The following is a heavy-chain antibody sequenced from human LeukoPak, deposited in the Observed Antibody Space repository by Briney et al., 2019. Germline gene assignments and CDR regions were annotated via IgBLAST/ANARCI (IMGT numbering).Heavy chain of an antibody. Sequence: SETLSLTCAVYGGSFSGYYWSWIRQPPGKGLQWIGEINHSGSTNYNPSLKSRVTISVDTSKNQFSLKLSFVTAADTAVYYCARCPRGYCSSTSCYSSMFGPYYYYYYMDVWGKGTTVTISS. CDR2: INHSGST. D-gene: IGHD2-2*01. CDR1: GGSFSGYY. CDR3: ARCPRGYCSSTSCYSSMFGPYYYYYYMDV. J-gene: IGHJ6*03. V-gene: IGHV4-34*01.